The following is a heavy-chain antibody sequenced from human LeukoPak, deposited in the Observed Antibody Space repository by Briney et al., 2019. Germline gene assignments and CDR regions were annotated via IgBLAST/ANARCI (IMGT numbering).Heavy chain of an antibody. D-gene: IGHD6-25*01. CDR3: ARDRRRRDSGDAFDI. J-gene: IGHJ3*02. CDR2: IYTSGST. Sequence: PSETLSLTSTVSGGSISSYYWSWIRQPAGKGLEWIGRIYTSGSTNYNPSLKSRVTMSVDTSKNQFSLKLSSVTAADTAVYYCARDRRRRDSGDAFDIWGQGTMVTVSS. V-gene: IGHV4-4*07. CDR1: GGSISSYY.